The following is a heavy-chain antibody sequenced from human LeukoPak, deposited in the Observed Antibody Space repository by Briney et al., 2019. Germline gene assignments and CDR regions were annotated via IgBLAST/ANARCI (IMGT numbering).Heavy chain of an antibody. CDR3: ARGRVTYYDFWSGYPYFDY. Sequence: SETLSLTCAVYGGSFSGYCWSWIRQPPGKGLEWIGEINHSGSTNYNPSLKSRVTISVDTSKNQFSLKLSSVTAGDTAVYYCARGRVTYYDFWSGYPYFDYWGQGTLVTVSS. V-gene: IGHV4-34*01. J-gene: IGHJ4*02. CDR1: GGSFSGYC. CDR2: INHSGST. D-gene: IGHD3-3*01.